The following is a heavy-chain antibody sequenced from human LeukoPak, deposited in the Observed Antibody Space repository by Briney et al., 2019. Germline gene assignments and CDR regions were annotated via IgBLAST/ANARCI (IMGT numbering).Heavy chain of an antibody. CDR3: AREPRVAGIAFDI. D-gene: IGHD6-19*01. Sequence: GGSLRLSCAASGFTFSSYSMNWVRQAPGKGLEWVSSISSSSSYIYYADSVKGRFTISRDNAKNSLYLQMNSLRAEDTAVYYCAREPRVAGIAFDIWGQGTMVTVSS. CDR2: ISSSSSYI. J-gene: IGHJ3*02. V-gene: IGHV3-21*01. CDR1: GFTFSSYS.